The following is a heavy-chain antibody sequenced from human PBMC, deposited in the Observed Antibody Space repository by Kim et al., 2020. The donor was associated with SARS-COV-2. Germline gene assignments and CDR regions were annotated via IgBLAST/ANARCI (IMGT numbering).Heavy chain of an antibody. CDR1: GYIFTTFA. D-gene: IGHD5-12*01. CDR3: ARVERHFDKSGFYVDF. Sequence: ASVKVSCKASGYIFTTFAISWLRQAPGQGLELMGWVNTNSAPPTYAQGFTGRFVFSLDTSVSTAYLQINRLKAEDTAIYYCARVERHFDKSGFYVDFWGQGTPVTVSS. J-gene: IGHJ4*02. CDR2: VNTNSAPP. V-gene: IGHV7-4-1*02.